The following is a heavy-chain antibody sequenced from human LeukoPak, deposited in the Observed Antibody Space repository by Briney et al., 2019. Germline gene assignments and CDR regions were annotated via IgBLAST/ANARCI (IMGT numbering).Heavy chain of an antibody. V-gene: IGHV3-30-3*01. Sequence: PGGSLRLSCAASGFTFSSYAMHWVRQAPGKGLEWVAVISHDGSNKYCADSVKGRFTISRDNSKNTLYLQMNSLRAEDTAVYYCARGYSYTNWFDPWGQGTLVAVSS. CDR3: ARGYSYTNWFDP. CDR2: ISHDGSNK. D-gene: IGHD5-18*01. J-gene: IGHJ5*02. CDR1: GFTFSSYA.